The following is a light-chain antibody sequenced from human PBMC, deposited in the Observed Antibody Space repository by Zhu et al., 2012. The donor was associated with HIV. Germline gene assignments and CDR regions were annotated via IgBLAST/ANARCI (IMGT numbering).Light chain of an antibody. V-gene: IGKV1-27*01. CDR3: QKYTSAPPT. CDR1: QDIDIY. Sequence: DIQMTQSPSSLSASMGDRVTITCRASQDIDIYLAWYQQKPGKVPRLLIYAASALQSGVPSRFSGSGSGTEFTLTISSLQPEDVGTYFCQKYTSAPPTFGRGTQGGDQT. CDR2: AAS. J-gene: IGKJ4*01.